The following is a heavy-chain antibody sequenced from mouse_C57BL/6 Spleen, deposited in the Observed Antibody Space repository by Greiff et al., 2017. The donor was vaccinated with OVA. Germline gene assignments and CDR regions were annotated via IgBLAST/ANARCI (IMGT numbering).Heavy chain of an antibody. CDR2: IYPGDGDT. V-gene: IGHV1-82*01. CDR3: ARVYSNGRLDY. Sequence: VQLQQSGPELVKPGASVKISCKASGYAFSSSWMNWVKQRPGKGLEWIGRIYPGDGDTNYNGKFKGKATLTADKSSSTAYMQLSSLTSEDAAVYFCARVYSNGRLDYWGQGTTLTVSS. D-gene: IGHD2-5*01. J-gene: IGHJ2*01. CDR1: GYAFSSSW.